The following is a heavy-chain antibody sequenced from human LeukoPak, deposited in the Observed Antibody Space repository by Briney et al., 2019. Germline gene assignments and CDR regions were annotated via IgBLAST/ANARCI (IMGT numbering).Heavy chain of an antibody. CDR1: GFTFSSYS. D-gene: IGHD6-6*01. CDR3: ARDESSAPSYFDY. CDR2: ISSSSSYI. Sequence: PGGSLRLSCAASGFTFSSYSMNWVRQAPGKRLEWVSSISSSSSYIYYADSVKGRFTISRDNAKNSLYLQMNSLRAEDTAVYYCARDESSAPSYFDYWGQGTLVTVSS. J-gene: IGHJ4*02. V-gene: IGHV3-21*01.